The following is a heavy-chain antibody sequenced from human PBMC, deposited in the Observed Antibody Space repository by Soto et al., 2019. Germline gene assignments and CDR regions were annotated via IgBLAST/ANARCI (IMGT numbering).Heavy chain of an antibody. CDR2: IYYSGST. Sequence: SETLSLTCTVSGGSISSSSYYWGWIRQPPGKGLEWIGSIYYSGSTYYNPSLKSRVTISVDTSKNQFSLKLSSVTAADTAVYYCATDTGELWYTNWSDPWGQGTMVTVYS. J-gene: IGHJ5*02. V-gene: IGHV4-39*02. CDR3: ATDTGELWYTNWSDP. D-gene: IGHD5-18*01. CDR1: GGSISSSSYY.